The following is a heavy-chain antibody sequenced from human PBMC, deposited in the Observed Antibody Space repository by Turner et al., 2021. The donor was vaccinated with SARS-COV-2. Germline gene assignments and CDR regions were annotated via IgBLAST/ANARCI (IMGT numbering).Heavy chain of an antibody. CDR1: GYTFTSYT. CDR3: ARDLAYCSSTSCPYYYYYGMDV. CDR2: IKAGNGNT. V-gene: IGHV1-3*01. Sequence: VQLVQSGAAVRNPGASLKVYCKASGYTFTSYTMHWVRQAPGQRLEWMGWIKAGNGNTKYSQKFQGRVTITRDTSASTAYMELSSLRSEDTAVYYCARDLAYCSSTSCPYYYYYGMDVWGQGTTVTVSS. D-gene: IGHD2-2*01. J-gene: IGHJ6*02.